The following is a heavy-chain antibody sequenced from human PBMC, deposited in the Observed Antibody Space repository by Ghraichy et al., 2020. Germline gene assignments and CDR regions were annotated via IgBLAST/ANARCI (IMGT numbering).Heavy chain of an antibody. J-gene: IGHJ4*02. CDR1: GGSISSYY. D-gene: IGHD3-10*01. V-gene: IGHV4-59*01. CDR3: ARGDYYGSGSYQPNFDY. CDR2: IYYSGST. Sequence: SETLSLTCTVSGGSISSYYWSWIRQPPGKGLEWIGYIYYSGSTNYNPSLKSRVTISVDTSKNQFSLKLSSVTAADTAVYYCARGDYYGSGSYQPNFDYWGQGTLVTVSS.